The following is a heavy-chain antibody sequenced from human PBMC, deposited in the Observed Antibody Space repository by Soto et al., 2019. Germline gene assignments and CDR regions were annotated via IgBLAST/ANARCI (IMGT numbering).Heavy chain of an antibody. CDR1: GYIFTSYW. D-gene: IGHD1-26*01. V-gene: IGHV5-51*03. CDR2: IHPGNSDT. CDR3: ARPACGNYLEFDS. Sequence: EVQLVQSGAEVKKPGESLKISCKGSGYIFTSYWIGWVRQMPGKGMEWKGIIHPGNSDTRYRQSFQGQVTISADKSISTAYLQCSSLKASDTAMYYCARPACGNYLEFDSWGQGTLVTVSS. J-gene: IGHJ4*02.